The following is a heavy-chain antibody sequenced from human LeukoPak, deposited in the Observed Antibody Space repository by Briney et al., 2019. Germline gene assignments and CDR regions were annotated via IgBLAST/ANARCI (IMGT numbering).Heavy chain of an antibody. J-gene: IGHJ5*02. Sequence: ETLSLTCAVYGGSFSGYYWSWIRQPPGKGLEWVSSISSSSSYIYYADSVKGRFTISRDNAKNSLYLQMNSLRAEDTAVYYCARELEENWFDPWGQGTLVTVSS. CDR1: GGSFSGYY. CDR2: ISSSSSYI. V-gene: IGHV3-21*01. CDR3: ARELEENWFDP. D-gene: IGHD1-1*01.